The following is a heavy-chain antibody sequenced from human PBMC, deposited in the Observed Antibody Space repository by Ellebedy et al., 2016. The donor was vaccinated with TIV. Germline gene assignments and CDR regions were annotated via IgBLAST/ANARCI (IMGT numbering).Heavy chain of an antibody. J-gene: IGHJ6*02. V-gene: IGHV4-59*12. D-gene: IGHD3-10*01. CDR1: GGSISSYY. CDR2: IYYSGST. CDR3: ARGVVWRVRGVIFVGAVGMDV. Sequence: MPSETLSLTCTVSGGSISSYYWSWIRQPPGKGLEWIGYIYYSGSTNYNPSLKSRVTISVDTSKNQFSLKLSSVTAADTAVYYCARGVVWRVRGVIFVGAVGMDVWGQGTTVTVSS.